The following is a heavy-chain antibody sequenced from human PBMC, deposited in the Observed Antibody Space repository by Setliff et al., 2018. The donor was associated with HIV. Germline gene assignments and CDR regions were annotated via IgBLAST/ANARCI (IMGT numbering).Heavy chain of an antibody. D-gene: IGHD1-1*01. CDR2: IHYSGIT. J-gene: IGHJ4*02. CDR3: ARNSQKGIQPLLLAS. Sequence: SETLSLTCTVSRDSINGHWWSWIRQPPGKGLEWTGSIHYSGITHYNPSLKSRLTMSVETSKNQVSLKLTSVTAADTAVYYCARNSQKGIQPLLLASWGPGTLVTVSS. V-gene: IGHV4-59*11. CDR1: RDSINGHW.